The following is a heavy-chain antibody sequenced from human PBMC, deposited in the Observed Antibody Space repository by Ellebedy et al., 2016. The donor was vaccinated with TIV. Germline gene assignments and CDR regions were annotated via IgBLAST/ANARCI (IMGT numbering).Heavy chain of an antibody. Sequence: GGSLRLSCAASGFTFSNFYMSWVRQAPGKGLEWVSAISGSGGSTYYADSVKGRFTISRDNSKNTLYLQMNSLRAEDTAVYYCARVPARIQLWSLYFDYWGQGTLVTVSS. CDR2: ISGSGGST. CDR3: ARVPARIQLWSLYFDY. J-gene: IGHJ4*02. V-gene: IGHV3-23*01. CDR1: GFTFSNFY. D-gene: IGHD5-18*01.